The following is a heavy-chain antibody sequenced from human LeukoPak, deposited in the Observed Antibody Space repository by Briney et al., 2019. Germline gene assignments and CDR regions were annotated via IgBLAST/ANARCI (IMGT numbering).Heavy chain of an antibody. V-gene: IGHV2-70*11. J-gene: IGHJ4*02. CDR3: ARMPVLRYFDWLLDY. Sequence: SGPALVKPTQTLTLTCTFSGFSLSTSGMCVGWIRQPPGKALEWLARIDWDDDKYYSTSLKTRLTISKDTSKNQVVLTMTNMDPVDTATYYCARMPVLRYFDWLLDYWGQGTLVTVSS. CDR1: GFSLSTSGMC. D-gene: IGHD3-9*01. CDR2: IDWDDDK.